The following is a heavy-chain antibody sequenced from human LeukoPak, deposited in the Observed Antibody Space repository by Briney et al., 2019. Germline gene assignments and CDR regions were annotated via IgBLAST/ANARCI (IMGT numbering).Heavy chain of an antibody. V-gene: IGHV3-66*01. CDR3: ARGSYDSSGYRFDY. J-gene: IGHJ4*02. CDR1: GFTVSSNY. D-gene: IGHD3-22*01. Sequence: GGSLRLSCAASGFTVSSNYMSWVRQAPGKGLDWVSVIYSGGSTYYADSVKGRFTISRDNSKNTLYLQMNSLRVEDTAVYYCARGSYDSSGYRFDYWGQGTLVTVSS. CDR2: IYSGGST.